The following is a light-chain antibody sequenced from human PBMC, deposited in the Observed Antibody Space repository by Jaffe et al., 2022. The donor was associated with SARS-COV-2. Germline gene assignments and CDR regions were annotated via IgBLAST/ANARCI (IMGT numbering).Light chain of an antibody. CDR2: LGS. V-gene: IGKV2-28*01. J-gene: IGKJ2*01. CDR3: MQTLQTPPT. Sequence: DIVMTQSPLSLPVTPGEPASISCRSSQSLLHSNGKTYLDWYLQKPGQSPQLLIYLGSNRASGVPDRFSGSGSGTDFSLKISRVEAEDVGVYYCMQTLQTPPTFGQGTKLEIK. CDR1: QSLLHSNGKTY.